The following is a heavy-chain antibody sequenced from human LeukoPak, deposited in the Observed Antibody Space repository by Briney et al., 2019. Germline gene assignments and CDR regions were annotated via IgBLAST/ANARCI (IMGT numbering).Heavy chain of an antibody. CDR2: FDPEDGET. CDR3: ATPGYSSGWGLFDY. Sequence: SVKVSCKVSGYTLTELSMHWVRQAPGKGLEWMGGFDPEDGETIYAQKFQGRVTMTEDTSTDTAYMELSSLRSEDTAVYYCATPGYSSGWGLFDYWGQGTLVTVSS. V-gene: IGHV1-24*01. J-gene: IGHJ4*02. D-gene: IGHD6-19*01. CDR1: GYTLTELS.